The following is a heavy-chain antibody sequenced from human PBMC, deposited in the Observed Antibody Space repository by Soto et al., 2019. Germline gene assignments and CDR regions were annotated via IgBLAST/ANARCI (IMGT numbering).Heavy chain of an antibody. CDR3: ARHSGSYHYYYYMDV. Sequence: PGESLKISCKGSGYSFTSYWIGWVRQMPGKGLEWMGIIYPGDSDTRYSPSFQGQVTISADKSISTAYLQWSSLKASDTAMYYCARHSGSYHYYYYMDVWGKGTTVTVSS. D-gene: IGHD1-26*01. J-gene: IGHJ6*03. CDR2: IYPGDSDT. CDR1: GYSFTSYW. V-gene: IGHV5-51*01.